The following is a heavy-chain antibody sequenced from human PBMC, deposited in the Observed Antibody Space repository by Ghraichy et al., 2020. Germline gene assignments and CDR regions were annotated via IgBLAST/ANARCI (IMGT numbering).Heavy chain of an antibody. V-gene: IGHV1-18*01. CDR3: ARIQPPYSSSWGLLDY. D-gene: IGHD6-13*01. CDR1: GYTFTSYG. CDR2: ISAYNGNT. J-gene: IGHJ4*02. Sequence: ASVKVSCKASGYTFTSYGISWVRQAPGQGLEWMGWISAYNGNTNYAQKLQGRVTMTTDTSTSTAYMELRSLRSDDTAVYYCARIQPPYSSSWGLLDYWGQGTLVTVSS.